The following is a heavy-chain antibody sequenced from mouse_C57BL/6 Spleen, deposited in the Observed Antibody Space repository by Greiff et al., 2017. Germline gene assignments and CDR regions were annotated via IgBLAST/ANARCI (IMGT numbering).Heavy chain of an antibody. CDR1: GFTFSSYA. CDR3: ARVRLLRDAIDY. Sequence: DVMLVESGGGLVKPGGSLKLSCAASGFTFSSYAMSWVRQTPEKRLEWVATISDGGSYTYYPDNVKGRFTISRDNAKNNLYLQMSHLKSEDTAMYYCARVRLLRDAIDYWGQGTSVTVSS. D-gene: IGHD1-1*01. J-gene: IGHJ4*01. CDR2: ISDGGSYT. V-gene: IGHV5-4*03.